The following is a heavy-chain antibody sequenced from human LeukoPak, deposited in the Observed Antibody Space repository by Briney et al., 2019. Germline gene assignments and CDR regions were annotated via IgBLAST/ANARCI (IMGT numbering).Heavy chain of an antibody. V-gene: IGHV4-34*01. J-gene: IGHJ6*03. CDR3: ARMVVADPHYVYYYYYMDV. Sequence: SETLSLTCAVYGGSFIGFHWNWIRQPPGKGLEWIGDINHSGSTNYNPSLTSRVTISVDPSKNQFSLNLSSVTAADTAVYYCARMVVADPHYVYYYYYMDVWGKGTTVTVSS. CDR2: INHSGST. CDR1: GGSFIGFH. D-gene: IGHD2-15*01.